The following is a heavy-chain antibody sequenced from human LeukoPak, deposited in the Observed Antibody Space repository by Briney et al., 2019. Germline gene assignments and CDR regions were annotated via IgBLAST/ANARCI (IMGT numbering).Heavy chain of an antibody. Sequence: GGSLRLSCAASGFTFSSYAMSWVRQAPGKGLEWVSGISGSGGSTSYADAVKGRLTISRDNSKNTLYLEMNSLRVEDTAVYYCAKGLLGWFDPWGPGTLVTVSS. V-gene: IGHV3-23*01. CDR1: GFTFSSYA. CDR2: ISGSGGST. CDR3: AKGLLGWFDP. J-gene: IGHJ5*02.